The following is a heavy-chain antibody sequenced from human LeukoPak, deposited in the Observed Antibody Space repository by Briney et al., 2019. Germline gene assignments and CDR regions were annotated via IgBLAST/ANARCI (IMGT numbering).Heavy chain of an antibody. Sequence: NPGGSLRLSCAASGFTFSSYTMNWVRQAPGKGLEWVSSIISSSRYIYYADSVKGRFTISRDNAQNSLYLQMNSLRAKDTAVYYCARKIQNAFDIWGQGTMVTVSS. V-gene: IGHV3-21*01. CDR2: IISSSRYI. D-gene: IGHD5-18*01. J-gene: IGHJ3*02. CDR3: ARKIQNAFDI. CDR1: GFTFSSYT.